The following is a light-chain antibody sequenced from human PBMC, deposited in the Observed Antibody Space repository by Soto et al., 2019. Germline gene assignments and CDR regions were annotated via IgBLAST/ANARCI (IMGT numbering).Light chain of an antibody. Sequence: DIPLTQSPSFLSASVGDRITITCRASQGLRGNLAWYQHKPGKVPKVLISATSSLQSGVPSRFSGSGSGTEFTLTISCLQPEDFATYYCQRLDDYPLTFGGGTKVEIK. V-gene: IGKV1-9*01. CDR1: QGLRGN. CDR3: QRLDDYPLT. CDR2: ATS. J-gene: IGKJ4*01.